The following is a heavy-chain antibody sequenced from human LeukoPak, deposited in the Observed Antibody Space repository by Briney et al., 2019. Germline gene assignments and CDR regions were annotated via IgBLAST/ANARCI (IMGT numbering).Heavy chain of an antibody. CDR3: ARGGIGVLRFLEWLPPLYNWFDP. CDR1: GGSISSSSYY. CDR2: IYYSGSA. V-gene: IGHV4-39*01. Sequence: SETLSLTCTVSGGSISSSSYYWGWIRQPPGKGLEWIGSIYYSGSAYYNPSLKSRVTISVDTSKNQFSLKLSSVTAADTAVYYCARGGIGVLRFLEWLPPLYNWFDPWGQGTLVTVSS. J-gene: IGHJ5*02. D-gene: IGHD3-3*01.